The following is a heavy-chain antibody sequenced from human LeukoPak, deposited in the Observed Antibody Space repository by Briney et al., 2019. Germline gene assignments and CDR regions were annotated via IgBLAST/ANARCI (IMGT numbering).Heavy chain of an antibody. J-gene: IGHJ4*02. CDR3: ARDYYVTAALRDEAPLVY. D-gene: IGHD2-21*02. CDR1: GFTFSVYA. Sequence: GGSLTLSCAASGFTFSVYAMSWVRQAPGKGLEWVSGITGNGYRTFFADCVKDRFPTSRNNYKHTVYMQMRSLRAEDRALYHCARDYYVTAALRDEAPLVYWGEGTLVTVSS. V-gene: IGHV3-23*01. CDR2: ITGNGYRT.